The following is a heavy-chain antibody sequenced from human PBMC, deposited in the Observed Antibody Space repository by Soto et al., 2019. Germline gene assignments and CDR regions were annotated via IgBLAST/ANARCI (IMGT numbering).Heavy chain of an antibody. CDR2: IWYDGSNK. D-gene: IGHD3-16*02. CDR1: GFTFSSYG. J-gene: IGHJ4*02. V-gene: IGHV3-33*01. CDR3: ARDRGMITFGGVIGPFDY. Sequence: GGSLRLSCAASGFTFSSYGMHWVRQAPGKGLEWVAVIWYDGSNKYYADSVKGRFTISRDNSKNTLYLQMNSLRAEDTAVYYCARDRGMITFGGVIGPFDYWGQGTLVTVSS.